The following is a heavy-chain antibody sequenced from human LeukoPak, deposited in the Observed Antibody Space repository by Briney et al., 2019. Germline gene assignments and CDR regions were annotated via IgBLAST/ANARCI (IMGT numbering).Heavy chain of an antibody. D-gene: IGHD3-16*01. Sequence: PGGSLRLSCAASGFTFSSYSMNWVRQAPGKGLEWVSSISSSSSYIYYADSVKGRFTNTGDNAKNSLYLQMNSLRAEDTAVYYCARVGLGGAFDIWGQGTMVTVSS. V-gene: IGHV3-21*01. J-gene: IGHJ3*02. CDR1: GFTFSSYS. CDR3: ARVGLGGAFDI. CDR2: ISSSSSYI.